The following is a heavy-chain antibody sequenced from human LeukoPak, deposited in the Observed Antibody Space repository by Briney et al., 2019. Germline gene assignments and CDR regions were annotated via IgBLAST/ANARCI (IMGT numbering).Heavy chain of an antibody. D-gene: IGHD3-10*01. CDR2: IWSGESYT. CDR1: GFTFSSYA. Sequence: PGRSLRLSCAASGFTFSSYAMHWVRQAPGKGLEWVAIIWSGESYTYYADSVKGRFTISRDDSKNTLFLQMNGLRAEDTALYYCARDRGRSRYYIDVWGRGTMVTVSS. CDR3: ARDRGRSRYYIDV. V-gene: IGHV3-30*04. J-gene: IGHJ6*03.